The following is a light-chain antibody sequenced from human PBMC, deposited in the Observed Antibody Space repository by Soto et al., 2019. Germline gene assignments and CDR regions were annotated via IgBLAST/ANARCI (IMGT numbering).Light chain of an antibody. CDR2: GTS. CDR3: QQYGSSP. V-gene: IGKV3-20*01. Sequence: EIVLTQSPGTLSLSPGERATLSCRASQSVSGTHLAWFQQKPGQAPRLLIYGTSTRATGTPDRFSGSGSGTDFTLNISRLEPEDFAVYYCQQYGSSPFGGGTRVEIK. CDR1: QSVSGTH. J-gene: IGKJ4*01.